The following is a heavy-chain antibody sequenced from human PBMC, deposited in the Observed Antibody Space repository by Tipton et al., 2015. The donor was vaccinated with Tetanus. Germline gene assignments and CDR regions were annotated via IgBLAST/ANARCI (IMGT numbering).Heavy chain of an antibody. CDR1: GGSISSSSYY. J-gene: IGHJ3*02. Sequence: TLSLTCTVSGGSISSSSYYWGWIRQPPGKGLEWIGSIYYSGSTYYNPSLKSRVTISVDTSKNQFSLKLSSVTAADTAVYYCARQPTRYSSGYRLPLRDAFDIWGQGTMVTVSS. CDR3: ARQPTRYSSGYRLPLRDAFDI. CDR2: IYYSGST. D-gene: IGHD3-22*01. V-gene: IGHV4-39*01.